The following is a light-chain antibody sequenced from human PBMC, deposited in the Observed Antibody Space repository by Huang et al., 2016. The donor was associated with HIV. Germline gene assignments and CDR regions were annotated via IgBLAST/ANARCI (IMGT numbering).Light chain of an antibody. V-gene: IGKV3-11*01. CDR1: QGVSSH. J-gene: IGKJ3*01. CDR3: QQRSNWPPT. CDR2: DAS. Sequence: EIVLTQSPATLSLSPGERATLSCRASQGVSSHLAWYQRKPGRAPRLLISDASTRATGSPGRFSGGGSGTDFTLTISSLEPEDFAVYYCQQRSNWPPTFGPGTKVDIK.